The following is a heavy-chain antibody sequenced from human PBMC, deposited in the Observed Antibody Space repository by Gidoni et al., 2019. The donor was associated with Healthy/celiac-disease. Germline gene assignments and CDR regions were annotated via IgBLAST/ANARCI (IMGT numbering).Heavy chain of an antibody. CDR2: IRSSSSYI. CDR1: GFTFSRYR. J-gene: IGHJ3*02. Sequence: EVQLVESGGGLVKPGGSLRLSCAASGFTFSRYRMNWVRQAPGKGREWVSFIRSSSSYIYYADSVKGRFTISRDNAKNSLYLQMNSLRAEDTAVYYCARAFWSGYPDAFDIWGQGTMVTVSS. D-gene: IGHD3-3*01. V-gene: IGHV3-21*01. CDR3: ARAFWSGYPDAFDI.